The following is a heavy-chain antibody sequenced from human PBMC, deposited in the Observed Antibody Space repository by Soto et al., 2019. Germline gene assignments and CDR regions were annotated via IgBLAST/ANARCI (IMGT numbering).Heavy chain of an antibody. CDR3: AREGGDGVDY. J-gene: IGHJ4*02. Sequence: HVQLQKSGPGLVKPSQTLSLTCTVSGCPISRGSHYWSWIRQHPGEGLEWIGYIYYSGSTYYNPSLKSRVTISVDTSNNQFSLKLSSVTAADTAVYYCAREGGDGVDYWGQGTLVTVSS. V-gene: IGHV4-31*03. CDR1: GCPISRGSHY. D-gene: IGHD3-16*01. CDR2: IYYSGST.